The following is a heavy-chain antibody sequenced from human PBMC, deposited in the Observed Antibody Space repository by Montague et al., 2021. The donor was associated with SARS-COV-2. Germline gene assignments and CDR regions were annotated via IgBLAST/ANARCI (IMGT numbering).Heavy chain of an antibody. CDR2: IYYSGST. D-gene: IGHD6-13*01. V-gene: IGHV4-61*01. CDR3: TRGPVFSSSWYSLPTLDQRPSKYFDL. J-gene: IGHJ2*01. Sequence: SETLSLTCIVSGGSVSSGSYYWSWIRQPPGKGLEWIGYIYYSGSTNYNPSLKSRVTISVDTSKNQFSLKLNSVTAADTAVYYCTRGPVFSSSWYSLPTLDQRPSKYFDLWGRGTLVIVSS. CDR1: GGSVSSGSYY.